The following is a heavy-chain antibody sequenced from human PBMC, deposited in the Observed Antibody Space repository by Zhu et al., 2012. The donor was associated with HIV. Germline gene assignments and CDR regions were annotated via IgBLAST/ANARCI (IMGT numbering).Heavy chain of an antibody. J-gene: IGHJ4*02. Sequence: QVQLQESGPGLVKPSETLSLTCAVSGYSISSGYYWGWIRQPPGKGLEWIETIHQSGSTYYNPSLKSRVTISVGTSKNQFSLNLSSVTAADTAMYYCARLRDYESSGSYYFDYWGQGTLVTVSS. D-gene: IGHD3-22*01. CDR3: ARLRDYESSGSYYFDY. V-gene: IGHV4-38-2*01. CDR1: GYSISSGYY. CDR2: IHQSGST.